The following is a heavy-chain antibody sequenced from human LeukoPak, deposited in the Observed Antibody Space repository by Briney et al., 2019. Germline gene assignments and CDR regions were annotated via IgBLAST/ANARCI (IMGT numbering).Heavy chain of an antibody. CDR2: ISSSLSTI. V-gene: IGHV3-48*02. CDR3: ASRVVFYDSSGSHFEF. J-gene: IGHJ4*02. CDR1: GFSFSSYS. Sequence: GGSLRLSCAASGFSFSSYSMNWVRQAPGQGLEWVSYISSSLSTIYYADSVKGRFTISRDNSKNSLWLQMNSLTDEDTAVYYFASRVVFYDSSGSHFEFWGQGNLVTVSS. D-gene: IGHD3-22*01.